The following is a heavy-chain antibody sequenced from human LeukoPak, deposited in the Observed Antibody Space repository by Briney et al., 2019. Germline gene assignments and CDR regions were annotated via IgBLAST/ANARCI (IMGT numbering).Heavy chain of an antibody. CDR3: ARGLQFEAFDI. D-gene: IGHD5-24*01. CDR2: IYYSGST. V-gene: IGHV4-39*01. Sequence: PSETLSLTCTVSGVSISRSTYYWGWIRQPPGKGLEWIGTIYYSGSTYYNPSLKSRVTISLDTSKNQFSLKLNSMTAADTAVFYCARGLQFEAFDIWGQGTMVPVSS. J-gene: IGHJ3*02. CDR1: GVSISRSTYY.